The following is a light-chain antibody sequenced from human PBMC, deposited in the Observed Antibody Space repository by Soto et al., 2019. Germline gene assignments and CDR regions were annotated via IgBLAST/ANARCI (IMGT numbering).Light chain of an antibody. CDR1: QDIRKD. J-gene: IGKJ2*01. CDR2: GAS. V-gene: IGKV1-6*01. CDR3: LQDYNYPFT. Sequence: IQMTQSPPSLSASVGDRVTITCRASQDIRKDLAWYQQKPGKAPQILIYGASTLQTGVASRFSGSGSATDFTLTISSLQPEDSAAYYCLQDYNYPFTFGQGTKVDIK.